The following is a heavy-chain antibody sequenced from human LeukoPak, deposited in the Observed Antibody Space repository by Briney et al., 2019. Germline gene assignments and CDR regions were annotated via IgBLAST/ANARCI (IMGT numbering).Heavy chain of an antibody. J-gene: IGHJ6*03. CDR2: ICWDGGST. CDR1: GFTFDDYT. D-gene: IGHD3-9*01. CDR3: AKGGPYDILTGYYYYYMDV. Sequence: GGSLSLSCAVSGFTFDDYTMLWLRHAPGKGLEWVSLICWDGGSTYYADSVKGGFTISRHNSKNSLYLKMNRLRTEDTALYFCAKGGPYDILTGYYYYYMDVWGKGTTVTVSS. V-gene: IGHV3-43*01.